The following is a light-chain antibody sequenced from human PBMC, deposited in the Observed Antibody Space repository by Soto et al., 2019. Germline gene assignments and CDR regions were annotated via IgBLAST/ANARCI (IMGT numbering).Light chain of an antibody. CDR2: GAS. J-gene: IGKJ2*01. V-gene: IGKV3-15*01. CDR3: QQYHNWPPQYT. Sequence: EIVMTQSPASLSVSPGDGATLSCRASQSVTSNVAWYQQKPGQGPRLLIHGASTWAVGVPARFSGSGSGTDFTLTISILQSEDFAVYYCQQYHNWPPQYTFGQGTKLQIK. CDR1: QSVTSN.